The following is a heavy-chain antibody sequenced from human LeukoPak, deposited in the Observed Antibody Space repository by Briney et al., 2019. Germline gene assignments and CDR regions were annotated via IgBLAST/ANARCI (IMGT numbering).Heavy chain of an antibody. CDR3: ARNADVRIVGATQTYHFDY. Sequence: SETLSLTCAVSGGSFSSYYMSWIRQPPGKGLEWIGEINHSGSTNYNPSLKSRVTISVSTSTNQFSLKLSSRTTADTAVYYFARNADVRIVGATQTYHFDYWGQGTLVTVSS. V-gene: IGHV4-34*01. D-gene: IGHD1-26*01. CDR1: GGSFSSYY. CDR2: INHSGST. J-gene: IGHJ4*02.